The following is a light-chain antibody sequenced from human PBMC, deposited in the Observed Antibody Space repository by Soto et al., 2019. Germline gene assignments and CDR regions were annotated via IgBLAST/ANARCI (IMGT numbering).Light chain of an antibody. V-gene: IGKV1-5*03. CDR2: KAS. CDR1: QSIGSW. CDR3: QQYGSYSPWT. Sequence: DIQMTQSPSTLSASVGDRVTITCRASQSIGSWLAWYQQKPGKAPKLLIYKASSLESGVPSRFSGSGSGTKFTLTINSLQPDDFASYYCQQYGSYSPWTFGQGTKVEIK. J-gene: IGKJ1*01.